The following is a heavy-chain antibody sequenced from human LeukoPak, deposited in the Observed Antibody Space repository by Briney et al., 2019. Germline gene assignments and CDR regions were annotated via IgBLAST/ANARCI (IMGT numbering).Heavy chain of an antibody. CDR2: ISSSGSTI. Sequence: GGSLRLSCAASGFTFDDYAMHWVRQAPGKGLEWVSYISSSGSTIYYADSVKGRFTISRDNAKNSLYLQMNSLRVEDTAVYYCARDSLSMIVGRQKRGLDYWGQGTLVTVSS. CDR1: GFTFDDYA. V-gene: IGHV3-48*03. D-gene: IGHD3-22*01. CDR3: ARDSLSMIVGRQKRGLDY. J-gene: IGHJ4*02.